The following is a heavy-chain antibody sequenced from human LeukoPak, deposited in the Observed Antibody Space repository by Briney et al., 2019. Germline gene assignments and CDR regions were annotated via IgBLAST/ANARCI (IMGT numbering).Heavy chain of an antibody. CDR2: ILQHGSEK. CDR1: GFALCRYL. D-gene: IGHD4-17*01. CDR3: ARGGDYCDYDFFDY. Sequence: GGSLRLSCAASGFALCRYLLSWVPEAPGKGLEGLDNILQHGSEKYYVDSVKGRFTISRDNAKNSLYLQVNSLRAEDAAVYYCARGGDYCDYDFFDYWPQGTRVRVS. V-gene: IGHV3-7*01. J-gene: IGHJ4*02.